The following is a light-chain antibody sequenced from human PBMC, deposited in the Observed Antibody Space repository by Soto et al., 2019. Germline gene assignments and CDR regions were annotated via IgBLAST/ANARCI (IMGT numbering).Light chain of an antibody. J-gene: IGKJ4*01. CDR3: QTYYNSPLH. CDR1: QSVLYSSNNKNY. V-gene: IGKV4-1*01. Sequence: EIVVTQSPDSLAVSLGERATINCKSSQSVLYSSNNKNYLAWYQQKPRQPPKLLIYWASTRESGVPERFSGSGSGTDLHLTISSLQAEDVEVYYCQTYYNSPLHFGGGTKVEIK. CDR2: WAS.